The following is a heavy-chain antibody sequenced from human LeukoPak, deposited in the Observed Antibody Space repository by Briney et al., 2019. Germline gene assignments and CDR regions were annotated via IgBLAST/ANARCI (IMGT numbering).Heavy chain of an antibody. CDR3: AKPYGDYPRYYFDY. V-gene: IGHV3-23*01. CDR1: GGSFSGYY. CDR2: ISGSGGST. D-gene: IGHD4-17*01. J-gene: IGHJ4*02. Sequence: PSETLSLTCAVYGGSFSGYYWSWVRQAPGKGLEWVSAISGSGGSTYYADSVKGRFTISRDNSKNTLYLQMNSLRAEDTAVYYCAKPYGDYPRYYFDYWGQGTLVTVSS.